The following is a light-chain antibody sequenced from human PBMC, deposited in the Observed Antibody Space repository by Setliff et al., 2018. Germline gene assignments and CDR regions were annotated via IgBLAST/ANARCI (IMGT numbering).Light chain of an antibody. CDR1: SSDIGAYDY. CDR3: SSYSTRTSLDV. CDR2: DVS. Sequence: QSVLTQPASVSGSPGQSITIYCIGSSSDIGAYDYVAWYQQHPGKAPKLMIYDVSHRPSGVSHRFSASKSGNTASLTISGLQVEDEADYYCSSYSTRTSLDVFGTGTKV. J-gene: IGLJ1*01. V-gene: IGLV2-14*03.